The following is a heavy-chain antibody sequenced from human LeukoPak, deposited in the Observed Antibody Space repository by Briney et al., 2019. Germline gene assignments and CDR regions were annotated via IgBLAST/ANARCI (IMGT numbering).Heavy chain of an antibody. CDR2: IKQGGTEK. CDR3: ARISQRSFDP. V-gene: IGHV3-7*04. Sequence: GGSLRLSCAASGFTFSLYWMSWVRQTPGKGLEWVANIKQGGTEKYYVDSVEGRFTISRDNAKNSLYLQMNSLRAEDTAVYYCARISQRSFDPCGQGTLVTVSS. J-gene: IGHJ5*02. CDR1: GFTFSLYW.